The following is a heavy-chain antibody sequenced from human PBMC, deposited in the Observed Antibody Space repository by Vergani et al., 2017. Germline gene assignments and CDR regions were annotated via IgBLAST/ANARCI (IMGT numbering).Heavy chain of an antibody. V-gene: IGHV4-38-2*02. Sequence: QVQLQESGPGLVKPSETLSLTCAVSGFSIDNGYYWDWIRQPPGKGLEWIGSIYRTGRTHFNPSLKSRVTISVDKSKNQFSLKLSSVTAADTAVYYCARDRSQGRYYYYGMDVWGQGSTVTVSS. CDR1: GFSIDNGYY. CDR3: ARDRSQGRYYYYGMDV. J-gene: IGHJ6*02. D-gene: IGHD2-15*01. CDR2: IYRTGRT.